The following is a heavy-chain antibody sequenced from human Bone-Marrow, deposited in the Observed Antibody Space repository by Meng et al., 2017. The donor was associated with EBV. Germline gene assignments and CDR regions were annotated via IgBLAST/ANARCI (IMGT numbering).Heavy chain of an antibody. V-gene: IGHV1-69*01. CDR3: ASESGRGFTPDY. CDR1: GGTFNSDA. J-gene: IGHJ4*02. CDR2: LIPMSGAP. D-gene: IGHD3-10*01. Sequence: QVLWVQSGSEVKKPGSSVKVSCWTSGGTFNSDAVSWVRQAPGQGLEWMGGLIPMSGAPHYAQKFQGRVTITADESTSTHYMDLSNLRSDDTAMYYCASESGRGFTPDYWGQGTLVTVSS.